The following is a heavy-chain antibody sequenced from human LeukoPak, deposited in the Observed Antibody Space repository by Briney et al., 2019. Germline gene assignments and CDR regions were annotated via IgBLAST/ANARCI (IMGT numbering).Heavy chain of an antibody. Sequence: PGGSLRLSCAASGFTFRSYAMQWVRQAPGKGLEWVSYITYNSGTIFYADSVKGRFTISRDNAKDSLYLQMSSLRAEDTAVYYCARDYCSGGSCFDYWGQGTLVTVSS. CDR3: ARDYCSGGSCFDY. CDR2: ITYNSGTI. V-gene: IGHV3-48*01. D-gene: IGHD2-15*01. J-gene: IGHJ4*02. CDR1: GFTFRSYA.